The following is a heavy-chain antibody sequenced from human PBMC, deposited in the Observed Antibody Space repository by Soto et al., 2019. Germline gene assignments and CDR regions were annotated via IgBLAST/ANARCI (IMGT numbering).Heavy chain of an antibody. Sequence: GGSLRLSCATSGFTFSTYAMTWVRQAPGKGLDWVSVISGSNNNTWYADSVKGRFTISRDNSKNTLYLQMSSLRAEDTAVYYCARDYFEDFWGQGTLVTVSS. CDR1: GFTFSTYA. J-gene: IGHJ4*02. CDR2: ISGSNNNT. D-gene: IGHD3-22*01. CDR3: ARDYFEDF. V-gene: IGHV3-23*01.